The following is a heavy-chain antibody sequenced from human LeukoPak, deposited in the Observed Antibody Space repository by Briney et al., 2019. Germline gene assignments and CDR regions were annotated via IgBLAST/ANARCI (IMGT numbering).Heavy chain of an antibody. Sequence: GESLKISCKGSGYSFTSFWIGWVRQMPGKGLEWMGIIYPGDSDTRYSPSFRGQVTISADKSISTAYLQWSSLKASDTAMYYCARTYYYDSSGDYDAFDIWGQGTMVTVSS. CDR1: GYSFTSFW. CDR3: ARTYYYDSSGDYDAFDI. CDR2: IYPGDSDT. D-gene: IGHD3-22*01. J-gene: IGHJ3*02. V-gene: IGHV5-51*01.